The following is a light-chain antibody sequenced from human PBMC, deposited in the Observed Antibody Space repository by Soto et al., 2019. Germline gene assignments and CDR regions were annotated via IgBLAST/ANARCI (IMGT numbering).Light chain of an antibody. V-gene: IGKV3-11*01. CDR2: DAS. CDR1: QTGSRY. CDR3: KQRSTWRLLA. J-gene: IGKJ4*01. Sequence: VLIQSPATLSLSTGERATLSCRASQTGSRYLAWFQQKPGQPPRLLIYDASNRATGIPARFSGSGSGTDYTQTSSSLEPEDFAVDYFKQRSTWRLLAFGGGTKVEI.